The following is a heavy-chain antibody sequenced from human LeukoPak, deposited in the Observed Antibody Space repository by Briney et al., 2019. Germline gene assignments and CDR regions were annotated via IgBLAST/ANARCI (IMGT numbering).Heavy chain of an antibody. CDR3: ARQGAAGKYYSYYTDV. CDR2: IYPDDSNT. V-gene: IGHV5-51*01. Sequence: GESLKISCQGSGYNFPIYWIGWVRQMPGQGLEWMGIIYPDDSNTIYGPSFQGQVTISADKSINTAYLEWSSLKASDTAIYYCARQGAAGKYYSYYTDVWGKGTTVTVSS. D-gene: IGHD6-13*01. CDR1: GYNFPIYW. J-gene: IGHJ6*03.